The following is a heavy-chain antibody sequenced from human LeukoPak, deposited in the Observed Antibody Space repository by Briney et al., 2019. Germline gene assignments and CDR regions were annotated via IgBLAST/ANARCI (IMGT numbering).Heavy chain of an antibody. V-gene: IGHV5-51*01. D-gene: IGHD2-2*01. Sequence: GESLKISFKGSGYSFTSYWIGWVRPMPGKGLEWMGIIYPGDSDTRYSPSFQGQVTISADKSISTAYLQWSSLKASDTAMYYCARQVVPAASYYYYYMDVWGKGTTVTVSS. J-gene: IGHJ6*03. CDR1: GYSFTSYW. CDR3: ARQVVPAASYYYYYMDV. CDR2: IYPGDSDT.